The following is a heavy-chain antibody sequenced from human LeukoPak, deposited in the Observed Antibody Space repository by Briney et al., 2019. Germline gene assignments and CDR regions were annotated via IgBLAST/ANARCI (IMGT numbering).Heavy chain of an antibody. V-gene: IGHV1-8*01. Sequence: GASVKVSCKASGYTFTSYDINWVRQATGQGLEWMGWMNPNSGNTGYAQKFQGRVTMTRDMSTSTVYMELSSLRSEDTAVYYCARGSYRGSYLNYWGQGTLVTVSS. CDR2: MNPNSGNT. J-gene: IGHJ4*02. CDR3: ARGSYRGSYLNY. CDR1: GYTFTSYD. D-gene: IGHD1-26*01.